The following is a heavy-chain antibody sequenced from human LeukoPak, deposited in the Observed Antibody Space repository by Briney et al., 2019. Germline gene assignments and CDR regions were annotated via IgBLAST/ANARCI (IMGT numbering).Heavy chain of an antibody. V-gene: IGHV1-46*01. J-gene: IGHJ4*02. CDR3: ARVVSCSGGTCYSSFDS. CDR1: GYTFASYY. CDR2: INPSSGGT. D-gene: IGHD2-15*01. Sequence: ASVKVSCKASGYTFASYYMHWVRQAPGQGLEWMGIINPSSGGTNFAQKFQGRVTMTRDTSTSTVYMELSSLRSEDTAMYYCARVVSCSGGTCYSSFDSWGQGTLVTVSS.